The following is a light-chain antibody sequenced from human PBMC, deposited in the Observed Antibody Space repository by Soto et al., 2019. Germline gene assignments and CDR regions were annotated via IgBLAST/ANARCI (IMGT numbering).Light chain of an antibody. CDR3: QQYYSYPFT. CDR2: GAS. J-gene: IGKJ3*01. V-gene: IGKV1-8*01. Sequence: AILITQSPSSLSAYPGDRVSITCRASQGISSYLALYQQKPGKAPNLLIYGASTLQSGVPSRFSGSGSGTDFALTISCLQSEDFATYYCQQYYSYPFTFGPGTKVDI. CDR1: QGISSY.